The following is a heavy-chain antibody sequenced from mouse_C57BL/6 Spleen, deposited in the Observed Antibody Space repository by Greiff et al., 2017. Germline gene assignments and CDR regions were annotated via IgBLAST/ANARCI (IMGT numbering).Heavy chain of an antibody. CDR3: ARRANWDVNYAMDY. Sequence: QVQLKESGPGLVQPSQSLSITCTVSGFSLTSYGVHWVRQSPGKGLEWLGVIWSGGSTDYNAAFISSLSISKDNSKSQVFFKMNSLQADDTAIYYCARRANWDVNYAMDYWGQGTSVTVSS. CDR2: IWSGGST. V-gene: IGHV2-2*01. D-gene: IGHD4-1*01. CDR1: GFSLTSYG. J-gene: IGHJ4*01.